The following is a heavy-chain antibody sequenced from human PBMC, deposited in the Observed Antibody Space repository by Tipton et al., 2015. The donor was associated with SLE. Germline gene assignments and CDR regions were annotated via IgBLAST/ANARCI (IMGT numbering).Heavy chain of an antibody. Sequence: SLRLSCAASGFTFSNYAIHWVRQAPGKGLEWVAVISYDGSNKYYVDSVKGRFTISRDNSKNTLYLQMNSLGAEDTAVYYCARDMAKYYDFWSGYYMVYWGQGTLVTVSS. J-gene: IGHJ4*02. CDR2: ISYDGSNK. D-gene: IGHD3-3*01. CDR1: GFTFSNYA. V-gene: IGHV3-30*04. CDR3: ARDMAKYYDFWSGYYMVY.